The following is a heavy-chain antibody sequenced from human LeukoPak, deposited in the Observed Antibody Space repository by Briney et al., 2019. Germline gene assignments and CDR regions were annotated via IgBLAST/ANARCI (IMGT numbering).Heavy chain of an antibody. J-gene: IGHJ4*02. CDR1: GYSISSGYY. Sequence: SETLSLTCTVSGYSISSGYYWAWIRQPPGKGLEWIGSIYHSGSTYYNPSLKSRVTISVDTSKNQFSLKLSSVTAADTAVYYCARESMVRGVIAVPGFDYWGQGTLVTVSS. CDR3: ARESMVRGVIAVPGFDY. CDR2: IYHSGST. D-gene: IGHD3-10*01. V-gene: IGHV4-38-2*02.